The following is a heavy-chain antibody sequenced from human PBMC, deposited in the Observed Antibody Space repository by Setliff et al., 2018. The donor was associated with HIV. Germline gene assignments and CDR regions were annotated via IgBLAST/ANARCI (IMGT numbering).Heavy chain of an antibody. CDR3: ARTRGYTYGYIDS. Sequence: SETLSLTGAVYGGSFSGYYWSWIRQPPGKGLEWIGEINHSGSTNYNPSLKSRVTISVDTSKNQFSLKLSSVTAADTAVYYCARTRGYTYGYIDSWAQGTLVTVSS. D-gene: IGHD5-18*01. CDR1: GGSFSGYY. CDR2: INHSGST. J-gene: IGHJ4*02. V-gene: IGHV4-34*01.